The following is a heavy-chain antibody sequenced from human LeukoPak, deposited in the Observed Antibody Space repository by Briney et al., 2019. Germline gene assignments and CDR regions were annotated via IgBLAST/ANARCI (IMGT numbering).Heavy chain of an antibody. CDR3: ARDLGIAAAIDH. D-gene: IGHD6-13*01. CDR1: GGSISSYY. CDR2: IFYSGST. Sequence: ASETLSLTCTVSGGSISSYYWSWIRQPPGKGLEWIGYIFYSGSTHYNPSLKSRVTISVDTSKNQFSLRLSSVTAADTAVYYCARDLGIAAAIDHWGQGTLVTVPS. V-gene: IGHV4-59*01. J-gene: IGHJ4*02.